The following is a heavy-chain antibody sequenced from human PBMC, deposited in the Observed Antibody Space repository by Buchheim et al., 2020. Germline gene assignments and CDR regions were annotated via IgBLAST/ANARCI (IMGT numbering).Heavy chain of an antibody. CDR3: ATFPDYYDSSGYYGFDY. J-gene: IGHJ4*02. V-gene: IGHV4-59*01. D-gene: IGHD3-22*01. CDR2: IYYSGST. CDR1: GGSISSYY. Sequence: QVQLQESGPGLVKPSETLSLTCTVSGGSISSYYWSWIRQPPGKGLEWIGYIYYSGSTNYNPSLKSRVTISVDTSKNPFSLKLSSVTAADTAVYYCATFPDYYDSSGYYGFDYWGQGTL.